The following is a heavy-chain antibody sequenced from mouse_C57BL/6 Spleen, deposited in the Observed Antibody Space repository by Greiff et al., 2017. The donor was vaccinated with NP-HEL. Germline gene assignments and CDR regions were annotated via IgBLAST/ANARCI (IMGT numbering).Heavy chain of an antibody. CDR3: ARKVPYYSNYVSAMDY. CDR2: IYPGDGDT. Sequence: LQESGAELVKPGASVKISCKASGYAFSSYWMNWVKQRPGKGLEWIGQIYPGDGDTNYNGKFKGKATLTADKSSSTAYMQLSSLTSEDSAVYFCARKVPYYSNYVSAMDYWGQGTSVTVSS. V-gene: IGHV1-80*01. J-gene: IGHJ4*01. CDR1: GYAFSSYW. D-gene: IGHD2-5*01.